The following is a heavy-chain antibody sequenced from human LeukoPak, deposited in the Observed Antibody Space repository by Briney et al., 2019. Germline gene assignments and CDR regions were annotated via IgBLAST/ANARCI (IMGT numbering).Heavy chain of an antibody. J-gene: IGHJ5*02. D-gene: IGHD3-10*01. CDR3: AREVVDGSGKSITSDCFDP. Sequence: ASVKVSCKASGYIFSDYYLHWVRQAPGQGLEWMGWINPNSSGTKYAQKFQGRVTMTRDTSISTAYMELSRLRSDDTAVYYCAREVVDGSGKSITSDCFDPWGQGSLVTVSS. V-gene: IGHV1-2*02. CDR1: GYIFSDYY. CDR2: INPNSSGT.